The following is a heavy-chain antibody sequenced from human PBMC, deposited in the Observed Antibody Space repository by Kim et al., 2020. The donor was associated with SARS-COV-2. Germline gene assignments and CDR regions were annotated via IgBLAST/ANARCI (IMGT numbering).Heavy chain of an antibody. J-gene: IGHJ4*02. V-gene: IGHV3-33*06. Sequence: GGSLRLSCAASGFTFSSYGMHWVRQAPGKGLEWVAVIWYDGSNKYYADSVKGRFTISRDNSKNTLYLQMNSLRAEDTAVYYCAKDQTRYYYGSGSLDYWGQGTLVTVSS. CDR2: IWYDGSNK. CDR1: GFTFSSYG. D-gene: IGHD3-10*01. CDR3: AKDQTRYYYGSGSLDY.